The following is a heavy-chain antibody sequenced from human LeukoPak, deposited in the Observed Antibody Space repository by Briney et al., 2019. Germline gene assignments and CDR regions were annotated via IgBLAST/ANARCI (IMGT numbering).Heavy chain of an antibody. CDR1: GGSISSYY. Sequence: SETLSLTCTVSGGSISSYYWSWIRQPPGKGLEWIGYIYYSGGTNYNPSFKSRVTISVDTSKNQFSLKLSSVTAADTAVYYCARVPNFYYMDVWGKGTTVTVSS. J-gene: IGHJ6*03. D-gene: IGHD5-24*01. V-gene: IGHV4-59*01. CDR2: IYYSGGT. CDR3: ARVPNFYYMDV.